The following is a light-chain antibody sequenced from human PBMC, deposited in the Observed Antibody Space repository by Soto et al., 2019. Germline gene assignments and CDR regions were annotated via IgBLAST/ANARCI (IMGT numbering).Light chain of an antibody. CDR1: QSVSNNY. CDR3: QQYRT. CDR2: GAS. Sequence: EIVLTQSPGTLSLSPGERATLSCRASQSVSNNYLAWYQQKPGQAPRLLIYGASNRATGIPDRFSGSGSGTEFTLTISSLQPDDFATYYCQQYRTFGQGTKV. J-gene: IGKJ1*01. V-gene: IGKV3-20*01.